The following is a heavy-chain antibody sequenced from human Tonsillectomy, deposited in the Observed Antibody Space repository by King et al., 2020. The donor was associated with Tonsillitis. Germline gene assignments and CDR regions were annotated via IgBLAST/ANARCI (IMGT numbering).Heavy chain of an antibody. Sequence: VQLVESGGGLVQPGGSLRLSCAASGFTFSSYAMSWVRQAPGKGLEWVSAISGSGGTTYYADSVQGRFTISRDNPKNTLYLQMSSLTAEDTALYYCAKDSLAGFSSTIPGYWGQGTLVTVSS. J-gene: IGHJ4*02. CDR1: GFTFSSYA. CDR3: AKDSLAGFSSTIPGY. D-gene: IGHD2-21*01. V-gene: IGHV3-23*04. CDR2: ISGSGGTT.